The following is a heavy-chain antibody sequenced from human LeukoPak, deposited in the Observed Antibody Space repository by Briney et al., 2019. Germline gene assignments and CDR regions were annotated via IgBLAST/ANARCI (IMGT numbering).Heavy chain of an antibody. V-gene: IGHV3-66*01. CDR1: GFTVRSNY. D-gene: IGHD2-8*01. CDR3: ARGLMWGFES. J-gene: IGHJ5*01. CDR2: IYSGGTR. Sequence: PGGSLRLSCAVSGFTVRSNYISWVRQAPGKGLEWVSVIYSGGTRHYGDSVKDRLTISRDNSKNTVYLQMDSLRVEDTAVYYCARGLMWGFESWGQGTLVTVPS.